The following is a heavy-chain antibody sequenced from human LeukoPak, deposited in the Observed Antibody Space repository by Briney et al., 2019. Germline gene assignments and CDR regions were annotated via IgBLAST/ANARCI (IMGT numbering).Heavy chain of an antibody. CDR1: GFTFRRSA. J-gene: IGHJ4*02. V-gene: IGHV3-30*04. CDR3: ARDLGLAVASSWGGLDY. Sequence: GGSLRLSCTASGFTFRRSAMHWVRQAPGKGLEWVAVISYDGVNTYYADSVMGRFTIARDNSKNTVFLQMSSLRHEDTAVYFCARDLGLAVASSWGGLDYWGQGTLVTVSS. D-gene: IGHD6-19*01. CDR2: ISYDGVNT.